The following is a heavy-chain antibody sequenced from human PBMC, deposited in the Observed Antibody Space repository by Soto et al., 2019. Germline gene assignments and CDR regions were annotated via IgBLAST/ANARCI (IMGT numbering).Heavy chain of an antibody. Sequence: SETLSLTYAGYGWSFSGYYWSWIRQPPGKGLEGIGEINHSGSTNYNPSLKSRVTISVDTSKNQFSLKLSSVTAADTAVYYCARGRGYCSGGSCYYRSGWFDPWGQGTLVTVS. CDR2: INHSGST. CDR3: ARGRGYCSGGSCYYRSGWFDP. V-gene: IGHV4-34*01. J-gene: IGHJ5*02. CDR1: GWSFSGYY. D-gene: IGHD2-15*01.